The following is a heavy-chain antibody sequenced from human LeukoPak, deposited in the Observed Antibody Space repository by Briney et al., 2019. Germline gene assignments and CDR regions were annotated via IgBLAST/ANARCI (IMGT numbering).Heavy chain of an antibody. J-gene: IGHJ3*02. CDR1: GGSFSGYY. CDR2: INHSGST. V-gene: IGHV4-34*01. D-gene: IGHD6-6*01. CDR3: ARYLVLRFYSNDAFDI. Sequence: SETLSLTCAVYGGSFSGYYWSWIRQPPGKGLEWIGEINHSGSTNYNPSLKSRVTISVDTSKNQFSLKLSSVTAADTAVYYCARYLVLRFYSNDAFDIWGQGTMVTVSS.